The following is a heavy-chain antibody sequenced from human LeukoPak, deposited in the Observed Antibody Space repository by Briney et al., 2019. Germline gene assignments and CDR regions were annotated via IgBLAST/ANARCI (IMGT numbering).Heavy chain of an antibody. J-gene: IGHJ4*02. CDR3: ARAYGLDY. V-gene: IGHV3-30-3*01. CDR1: VFTFSSYA. D-gene: IGHD4-17*01. CDR2: ISYDGSNK. Sequence: GGSLRLSCAASVFTFSSYAMHWVRQAPGKGLEWVAVISYDGSNKYYADSVKGRFTISRDNSKNTLYLQMNSLRAEDTAVYYCARAYGLDYWGQGTLVTVSS.